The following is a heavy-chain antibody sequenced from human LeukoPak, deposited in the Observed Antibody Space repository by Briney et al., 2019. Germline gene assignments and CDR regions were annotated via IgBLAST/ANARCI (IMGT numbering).Heavy chain of an antibody. D-gene: IGHD3-16*01. CDR3: ASAPLGVYYFDY. J-gene: IGHJ4*02. Sequence: ASVKVSCKASGYTFTSYGISWVRQAPGQGLEWMGWISAYNGNTNYAQKLQGRVTMTTDTSTSTAYRELRSLRSDDTAVYSCASAPLGVYYFDYWGQGTLVTVSS. V-gene: IGHV1-18*01. CDR1: GYTFTSYG. CDR2: ISAYNGNT.